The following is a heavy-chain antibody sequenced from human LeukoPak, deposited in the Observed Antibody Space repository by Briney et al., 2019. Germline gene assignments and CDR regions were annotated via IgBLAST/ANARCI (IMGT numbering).Heavy chain of an antibody. CDR1: NYTFASYG. J-gene: IGHJ6*02. CDR3: VRVWPPNAVDRGMTYSYFNALDV. CDR2: ISPYDGNT. Sequence: ASVKVSCKASNYTFASYGLSWVRQAPGQGLQWVGWISPYDGNTDYAQRFQARVTMTIDRATRTVYMDLKRLRLDDTAVYYCVRVWPPNAVDRGMTYSYFNALDVWGQGTKVIVSS. V-gene: IGHV1-18*01. D-gene: IGHD1-1*01.